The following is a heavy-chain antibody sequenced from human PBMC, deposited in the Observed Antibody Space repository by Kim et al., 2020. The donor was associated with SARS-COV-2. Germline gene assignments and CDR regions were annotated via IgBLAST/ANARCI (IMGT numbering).Heavy chain of an antibody. Sequence: GNKKYSPKFQGRVTITRDTPASTASMELSSLRSEDTAVYYCARDHEADFDYWGQGTLVTVSS. J-gene: IGHJ4*02. CDR3: ARDHEADFDY. CDR2: GNK. V-gene: IGHV1-3*01.